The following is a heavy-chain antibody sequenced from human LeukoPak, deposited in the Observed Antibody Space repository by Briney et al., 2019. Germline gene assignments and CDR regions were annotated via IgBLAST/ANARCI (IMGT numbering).Heavy chain of an antibody. D-gene: IGHD3-3*01. CDR2: IIPILGIA. CDR3: ARDLNDFWSGNNWFDP. Sequence: SVKVSCKASGGTFSSYTISWVRQAPGQGLEWMGRIIPILGIANYAQKFQGRVTITADKSTSTAYMELSSLRSEDTAVYYCARDLNDFWSGNNWFDPWGQGTLVTVTS. V-gene: IGHV1-69*04. CDR1: GGTFSSYT. J-gene: IGHJ5*02.